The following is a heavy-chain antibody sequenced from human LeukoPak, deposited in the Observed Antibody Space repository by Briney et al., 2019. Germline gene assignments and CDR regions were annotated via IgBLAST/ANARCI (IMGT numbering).Heavy chain of an antibody. V-gene: IGHV3-48*02. J-gene: IGHJ3*02. CDR3: ARGPNTAYAFDI. D-gene: IGHD5-18*01. Sequence: GGSLRLSCAASGIIFSTYSMSWVRQAPGKGPEWISYISSTSNTIYYADSVKGRFTISRDNARNSLYLQMNSLRDDDTAVYYCARGPNTAYAFDIWGQGTRVTVSS. CDR2: ISSTSNTI. CDR1: GIIFSTYS.